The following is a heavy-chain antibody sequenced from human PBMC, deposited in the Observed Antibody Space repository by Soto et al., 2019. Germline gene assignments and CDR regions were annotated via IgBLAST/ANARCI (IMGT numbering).Heavy chain of an antibody. CDR2: IFWDDDK. V-gene: IGHV2-5*02. CDR3: AHISDPGYFDH. Sequence: AGPTLVNPTQTLTLTCSFSGFSLSTSGVSVGWIRQPPGKALEWLALIFWDDDKRYSPSLKSRLTITKDTSTNQVVLTMTNMDPVDTATYYCAHISDPGYFDHWGQGTLVTVSS. J-gene: IGHJ4*02. CDR1: GFSLSTSGVS.